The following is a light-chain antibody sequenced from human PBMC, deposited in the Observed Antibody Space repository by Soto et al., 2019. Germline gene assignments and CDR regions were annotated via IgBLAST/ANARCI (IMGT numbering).Light chain of an antibody. V-gene: IGKV3-15*01. CDR2: RTS. CDR3: QQYTNWPRAT. CDR1: QSISSN. Sequence: EIVMTQSPATLSVSPGERATLSCRASQSISSNLAWYQQKPGQAPRLLVFRTSSRATGFPARFSGSGSGTEFNLTISSLQSEDFGVYYCQQYTNWPRATFGGGTKVEIK. J-gene: IGKJ4*01.